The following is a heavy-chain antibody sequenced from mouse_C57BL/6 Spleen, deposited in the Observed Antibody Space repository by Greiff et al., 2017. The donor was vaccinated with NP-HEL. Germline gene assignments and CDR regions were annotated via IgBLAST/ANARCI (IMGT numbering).Heavy chain of an antibody. CDR3: ARVGSSPYYYAMDY. V-gene: IGHV1-42*01. CDR1: GYSFTGYY. D-gene: IGHD1-1*01. Sequence: VQLKESGPELVKPGASVKISCKASGYSFTGYYMNWVKQSPEKSLEWIGEINPSTGGTTYNQKFKAKATLTVDKSSSTAYMQLKSLTSEDSAVYYCARVGSSPYYYAMDYWGQGTSVTVSS. J-gene: IGHJ4*01. CDR2: INPSTGGT.